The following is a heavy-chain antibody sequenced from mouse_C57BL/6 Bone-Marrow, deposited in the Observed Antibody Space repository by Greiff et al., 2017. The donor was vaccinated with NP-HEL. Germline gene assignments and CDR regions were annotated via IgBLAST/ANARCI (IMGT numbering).Heavy chain of an antibody. J-gene: IGHJ2*01. CDR1: GFTFSSYG. Sequence: EVNVVESGGDLVKPGGSLKLSCAASGFTFSSYGMSWVRQTPDKRLEWVATISSGGSYTYYPDSVKGRFTISRDNAKNTLYLQMSSLKSEDTAMYYCARQNWDVFDYWGQGTTLTVSS. V-gene: IGHV5-6*01. CDR2: ISSGGSYT. CDR3: ARQNWDVFDY. D-gene: IGHD4-1*01.